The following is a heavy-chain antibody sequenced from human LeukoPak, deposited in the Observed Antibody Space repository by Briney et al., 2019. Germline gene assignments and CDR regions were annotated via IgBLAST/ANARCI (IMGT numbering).Heavy chain of an antibody. D-gene: IGHD3-9*01. V-gene: IGHV3-33*01. CDR3: ARYNDFDWLYY. J-gene: IGHJ4*02. CDR2: IWYDGSNK. Sequence: PGGSLRLSCAASGFTFSSYGMHWVRQAPGKGLEWVAVIWYDGSNKYYADSVKGRFTISRDNSKNTLYLQMNSLRAEDTAVYYCARYNDFDWLYYWGQGTLVTVSS. CDR1: GFTFSSYG.